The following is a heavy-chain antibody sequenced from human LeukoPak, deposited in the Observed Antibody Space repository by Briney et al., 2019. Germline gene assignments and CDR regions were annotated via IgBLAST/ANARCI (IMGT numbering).Heavy chain of an antibody. D-gene: IGHD4-17*01. CDR3: AREGDYKENWFDP. Sequence: KPSETLSLTCAVYGGSFSGYYWSWIRQPPGKGLEWIGEINHSGSTNYNPSLKSRVTISVDTSKNQFSLKLSSVTAADTAVYYCAREGDYKENWFDPWGQGTLVTVSS. J-gene: IGHJ5*02. V-gene: IGHV4-34*01. CDR1: GGSFSGYY. CDR2: INHSGST.